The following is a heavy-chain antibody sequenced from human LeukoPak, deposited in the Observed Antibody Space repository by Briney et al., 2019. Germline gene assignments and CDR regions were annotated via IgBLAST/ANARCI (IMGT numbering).Heavy chain of an antibody. CDR2: ISSSSSYI. CDR1: GFTFSNYA. J-gene: IGHJ4*02. D-gene: IGHD3-3*01. V-gene: IGHV3-21*01. CDR3: ARDLDFWSGFDY. Sequence: GGSLRLSCAASGFTFSNYAMNWVRQAPGKGLEWVSSISSSSSYIYYADSVKGRFTISRDNAKNSLYLQMNSLRAEDTAVYYCARDLDFWSGFDYWGQGTLVTVSS.